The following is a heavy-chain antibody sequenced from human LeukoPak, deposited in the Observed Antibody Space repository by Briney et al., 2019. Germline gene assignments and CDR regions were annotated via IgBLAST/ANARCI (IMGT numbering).Heavy chain of an antibody. CDR3: ARQSASDYYDSSDSFDY. J-gene: IGHJ4*02. CDR1: GGSISSSSYY. V-gene: IGHV4-39*01. CDR2: IYYSGST. D-gene: IGHD3-22*01. Sequence: SETLSLTCTVSGGSISSSSYYCGWIRQPPGKGLEWIGSIYYSGSTYYNPSLKSRVTISVDTSKNQFSLKLSSVTAADTAVYYCARQSASDYYDSSDSFDYWGQGTLVTVSS.